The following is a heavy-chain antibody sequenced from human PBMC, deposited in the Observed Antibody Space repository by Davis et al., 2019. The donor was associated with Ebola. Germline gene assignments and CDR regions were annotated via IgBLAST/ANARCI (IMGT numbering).Heavy chain of an antibody. CDR2: INYSGRT. J-gene: IGHJ4*02. V-gene: IGHV4-59*11. CDR3: ARVGGDGSSHLEGLDS. CDR1: GGSISSHY. Sequence: MPSETLSLTCTVSGGSISSHYWSWVRQPPGKGLEWIADINYSGRTNYNPSLVSRVTISIATSKNQFSLNLNSVTASDTAVYYCARVGGDGSSHLEGLDSWGRGTLVTVSS. D-gene: IGHD3-16*01.